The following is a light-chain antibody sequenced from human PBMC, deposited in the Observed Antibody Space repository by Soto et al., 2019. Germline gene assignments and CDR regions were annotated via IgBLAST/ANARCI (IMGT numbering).Light chain of an antibody. CDR1: SSNIGSNT. CDR3: AAWDDSLIGYV. V-gene: IGLV1-44*01. Sequence: QSVLTQPPSASGTPGQRVTISCSGSSSNIGSNTVNWYQQLPGTAPKLLSYSNNQRPSGVPDRFSGSKSGTSASLAISGLQSEDEADYYCAAWDDSLIGYVFGTGTKVTVL. CDR2: SNN. J-gene: IGLJ1*01.